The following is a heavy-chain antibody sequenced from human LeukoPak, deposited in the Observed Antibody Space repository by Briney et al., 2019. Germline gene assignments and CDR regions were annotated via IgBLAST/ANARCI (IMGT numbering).Heavy chain of an antibody. V-gene: IGHV4-39*07. J-gene: IGHJ6*03. Sequence: SETLSLTCTVSGGSISSSSYYWGWIRQPPGKRLEWIGSIYYSGSTYYNPSLKSRVTISVDTSKNQFSLKLSSVTAADTAVYYCARGVSGVAPTLYYYYYYMDVWGKGTTVTVSS. CDR1: GGSISSSSYY. CDR3: ARGVSGVAPTLYYYYYYMDV. CDR2: IYYSGST. D-gene: IGHD1-26*01.